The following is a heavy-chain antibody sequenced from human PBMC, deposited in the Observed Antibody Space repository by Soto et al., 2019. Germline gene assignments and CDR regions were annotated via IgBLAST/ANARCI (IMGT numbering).Heavy chain of an antibody. CDR1: GYTFTSYY. Sequence: QVQLVQSGAEVKKPGASVKVSCKASGYTFTSYYMHWVRQAPGQGLEWMGIINPSGGSTSYAQKFQGRVTMTRDTSTSTVYMELSSLRSEDTAVYYCARGPLGPPAHCSGGNCYSLLAFDIWGQGTMVTVSS. CDR3: ARGPLGPPAHCSGGNCYSLLAFDI. J-gene: IGHJ3*02. D-gene: IGHD2-15*01. V-gene: IGHV1-46*03. CDR2: INPSGGST.